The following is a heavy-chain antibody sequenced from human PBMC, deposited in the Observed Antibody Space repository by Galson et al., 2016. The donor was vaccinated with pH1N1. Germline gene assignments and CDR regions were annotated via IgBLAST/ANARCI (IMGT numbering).Heavy chain of an antibody. J-gene: IGHJ4*02. CDR3: ARGVAAAGSYYFDY. CDR2: ISGSGRT. Sequence: TLSLTCSVSGDSVSSGDYYWSWIRQSPGGGLEWIGCISGSGRTYYNPSLKSRLTISLDTSKNQFSLKLTSVTAADTAVYYCARGVAAAGSYYFDYWGQGTLVTVSS. D-gene: IGHD6-13*01. V-gene: IGHV4-30-4*01. CDR1: GDSVSSGDYY.